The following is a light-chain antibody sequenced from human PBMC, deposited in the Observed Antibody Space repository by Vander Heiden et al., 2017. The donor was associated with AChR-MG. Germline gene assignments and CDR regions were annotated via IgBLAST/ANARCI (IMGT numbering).Light chain of an antibody. J-gene: IGLJ1*01. Sequence: QSVLTQPPSVSAAPGQKVTISCSGSRSNIGNHYVSWYQQIPGSTPKLLIYDNNERPSGIPDRFSGSKSGTSATLGITGLQTGDEADYYCEAWDSSLSVAVFGTGTSVTGL. CDR2: DNN. CDR3: EAWDSSLSVAV. V-gene: IGLV1-51*01. CDR1: RSNIGNHY.